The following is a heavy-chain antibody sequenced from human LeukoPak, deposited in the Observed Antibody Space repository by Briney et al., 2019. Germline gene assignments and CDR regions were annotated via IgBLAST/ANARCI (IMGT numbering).Heavy chain of an antibody. J-gene: IGHJ4*02. D-gene: IGHD3-10*01. CDR3: AKRGPYYYGSGGYYKGAQYYFDS. CDR1: GGSFSAYY. CDR2: INHSGSI. Sequence: PSETLSLTCAVYGGSFSAYYWTWIRQPPGKGLEWIGEINHSGSINYNPSLKSRVTISVDTSKNQFSLKLSSVTAADTAVYYCAKRGPYYYGSGGYYKGAQYYFDSWGQGPLVTVSS. V-gene: IGHV4-34*01.